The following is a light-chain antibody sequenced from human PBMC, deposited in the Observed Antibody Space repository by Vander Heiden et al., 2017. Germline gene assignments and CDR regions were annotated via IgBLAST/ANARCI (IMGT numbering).Light chain of an antibody. V-gene: IGLV2-14*01. Sequence: QSALTQPASVSGSPGQSITISCTGTINDVGGYNYVSWYQQHPGKAPKLMIYDVSNRPSGVSNRFSASKSGNTASLTISGLQAEDVADYYCSSYTSSSTWVFGGGTKLTVL. J-gene: IGLJ3*02. CDR1: INDVGGYNY. CDR2: DVS. CDR3: SSYTSSSTWV.